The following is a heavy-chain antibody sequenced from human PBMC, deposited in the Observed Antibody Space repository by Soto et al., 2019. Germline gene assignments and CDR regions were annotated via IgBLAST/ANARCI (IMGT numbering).Heavy chain of an antibody. CDR1: GGSFTGYY. D-gene: IGHD3-3*02. CDR2: INYRGSS. J-gene: IGHJ6*02. V-gene: IGHV4-34*01. CDR3: VRGQPHRITIFEVVIRSYDYGMDV. Sequence: QVQLQQWGAGLLKPSETLSLTCAVYGGSFTGYYWTWIRQTPGKGLEWIGEINYRGSSYYNPSLESRISTAVDTYHNQFSLKLRYVTAADTAVYFCVRGQPHRITIFEVVIRSYDYGMDVWGQGTTVTVSS.